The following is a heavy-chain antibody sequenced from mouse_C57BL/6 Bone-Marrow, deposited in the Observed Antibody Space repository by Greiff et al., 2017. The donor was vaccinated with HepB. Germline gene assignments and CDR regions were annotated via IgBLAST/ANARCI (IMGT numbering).Heavy chain of an antibody. CDR1: EYEFPSHD. CDR2: INSDGGST. D-gene: IGHD1-2*01. V-gene: IGHV5-2*01. J-gene: IGHJ4*01. CDR3: ARTDYGNYAMDY. Sequence: EVQLQQSGGGLVQPGESLKLSCESNEYEFPSHDMSWVRKTPEKRLELVAAINSDGGSTYYPDTMERRFIISRDNTKKTLYLQMSSLRSEDTALYYCARTDYGNYAMDYWGQGTSVTVSS.